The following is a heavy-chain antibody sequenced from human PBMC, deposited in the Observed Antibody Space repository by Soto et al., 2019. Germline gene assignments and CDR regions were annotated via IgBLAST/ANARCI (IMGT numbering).Heavy chain of an antibody. CDR2: ISSSSSYI. CDR1: GFAFSSFS. V-gene: IGHV3-21*01. D-gene: IGHD3-9*01. Sequence: GGSLRLSGAASGFAFSSFSMNGVRQAPGKGLEWVSSISSSSSYIYYADSVKGRFTITRDNAKNSLYLQMNSLRAEDTAVYYFARDLRYYDILTGYYTYLSPGMDVWGQGTTVTVSS. J-gene: IGHJ6*02. CDR3: ARDLRYYDILTGYYTYLSPGMDV.